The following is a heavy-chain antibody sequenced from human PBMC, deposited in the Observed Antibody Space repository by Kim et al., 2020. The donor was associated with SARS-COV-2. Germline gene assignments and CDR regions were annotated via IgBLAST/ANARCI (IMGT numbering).Heavy chain of an antibody. J-gene: IGHJ6*02. D-gene: IGHD3-10*01. CDR1: GGSISSYY. Sequence: SETLSLTCTVSGGSISSYYWSWIRQPPGKGLEWIGYIYYSGSTNYNPSLKSRVTISVDTSKNQFSLKLSSVTAADTAVYYCARDSNGSGSYSTLNYYYGMDVWGQGTTVTVSS. V-gene: IGHV4-59*01. CDR2: IYYSGST. CDR3: ARDSNGSGSYSTLNYYYGMDV.